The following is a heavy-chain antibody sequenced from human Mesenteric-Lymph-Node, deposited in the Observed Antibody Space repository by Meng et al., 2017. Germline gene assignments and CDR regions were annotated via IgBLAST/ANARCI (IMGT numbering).Heavy chain of an antibody. D-gene: IGHD1-26*01. CDR2: IYPGDSDT. V-gene: IGHV5-51*01. CDR3: ARGDSGSYYFPSPDY. J-gene: IGHJ4*02. Sequence: KVSCKGSGYSFTSYWIGWVRQMPGKGLEWMGIIYPGDSDTRYSPSFQGQVTISADKSISTAYLQWSSLKASDTAMYYCARGDSGSYYFPSPDYWGQGTLVTVSS. CDR1: GYSFTSYW.